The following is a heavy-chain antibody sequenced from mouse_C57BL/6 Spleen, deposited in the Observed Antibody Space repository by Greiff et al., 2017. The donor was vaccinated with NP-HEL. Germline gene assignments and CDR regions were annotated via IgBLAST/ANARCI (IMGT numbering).Heavy chain of an antibody. D-gene: IGHD1-1*01. V-gene: IGHV7-3*01. Sequence: EVKLVESGGGLVQPGGSLSLSCAASGFTFTDYYMSWVRQPPGKALEWLGFIRNKANGYTTEYSASVKGRFTISRDNSQSILYLQMNALRAEDSATYYCARLPKYYGTYAMDYWGKGTSVTVSS. CDR3: ARLPKYYGTYAMDY. J-gene: IGHJ4*01. CDR1: GFTFTDYY. CDR2: IRNKANGYTT.